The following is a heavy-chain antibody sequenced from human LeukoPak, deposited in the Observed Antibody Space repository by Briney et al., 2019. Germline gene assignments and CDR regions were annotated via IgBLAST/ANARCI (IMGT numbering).Heavy chain of an antibody. J-gene: IGHJ4*02. CDR2: INPNSGGT. Sequence: ASVKVSCKASGYTFTGYYMHWVRQAPGQGLEWMGWINPNSGGTNYAQKFQGRVTMTRDTSISTAYMELSRLRSDDTAVYYCATHLVVVITTLIYWGQGTPVTVSS. CDR1: GYTFTGYY. CDR3: ATHLVVVITTLIY. D-gene: IGHD3-22*01. V-gene: IGHV1-2*02.